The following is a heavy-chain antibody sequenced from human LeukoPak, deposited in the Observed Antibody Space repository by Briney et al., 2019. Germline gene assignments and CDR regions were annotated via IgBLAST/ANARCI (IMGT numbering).Heavy chain of an antibody. CDR2: IIPIFGTA. D-gene: IGHD3-22*01. CDR1: GGTFSSYA. Sequence: GASVKVSCKASGGTFSSYAISWVRQAPGQGLEWMGGIIPIFGTANYAQKFQGRVTITADESTSTAYMELSSLRSEDTGVYYCAGSGPHYYDSSGYYFTSYFDYWGQGTLVTVSS. J-gene: IGHJ4*02. V-gene: IGHV1-69*13. CDR3: AGSGPHYYDSSGYYFTSYFDY.